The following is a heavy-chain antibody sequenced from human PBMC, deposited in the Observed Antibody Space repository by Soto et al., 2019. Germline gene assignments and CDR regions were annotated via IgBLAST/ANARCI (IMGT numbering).Heavy chain of an antibody. D-gene: IGHD3-16*01. CDR3: AHRAPDDYVWGSYNDAFDI. V-gene: IGHV2-5*02. CDR1: GFSLNTTAVG. J-gene: IGHJ3*02. Sequence: ACPTLVNPTETLTLTCTFSGFSLNTTAVGVGWIRQPPGKALEWLALIYWDNDKRYNPSLKTRLTITKDTSKNQVVLKMTNLDPVDTATHFCAHRAPDDYVWGSYNDAFDIWGKGTMVTVSS. CDR2: IYWDNDK.